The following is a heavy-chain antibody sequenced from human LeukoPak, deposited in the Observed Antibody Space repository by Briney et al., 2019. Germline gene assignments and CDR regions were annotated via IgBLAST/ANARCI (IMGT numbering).Heavy chain of an antibody. CDR1: GFTFSSHW. J-gene: IGHJ4*02. CDR2: LNSDGSRT. Sequence: SGGSLRLSCAASGFTFSSHWMHWVRQAPGKGLVWVSRLNSDGSRTDYADSVKGRFTISRDNAKNTLYLQMNSLRAEDTAVYSCARDGRVRADGTILDYWGQGTLVTVSS. V-gene: IGHV3-74*01. D-gene: IGHD6-13*01. CDR3: ARDGRVRADGTILDY.